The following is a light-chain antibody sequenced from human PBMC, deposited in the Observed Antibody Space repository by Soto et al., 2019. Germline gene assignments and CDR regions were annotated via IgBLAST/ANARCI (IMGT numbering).Light chain of an antibody. J-gene: IGKJ5*01. CDR2: DAS. CDR1: HDIRKY. Sequence: DIQITQSPSSLSASVGDRVTITCQASHDIRKYLNWYQQKPGKAPKLLIYDASNMETGVPSRFTGSGPGTDFTFTISSLQPEDIATYYCQQYEIFPITFGQGTRLEIK. V-gene: IGKV1-33*01. CDR3: QQYEIFPIT.